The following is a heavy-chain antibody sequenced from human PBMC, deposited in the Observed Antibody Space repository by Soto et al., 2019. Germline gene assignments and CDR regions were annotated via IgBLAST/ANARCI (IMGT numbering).Heavy chain of an antibody. Sequence: SETLSLTCTVSGGSISSYYWSWIRQPPGKGLEWIGYIYYSGSTNYNPSLKSRVTISVDTSKNQFSLKLSSVTAADTAVYYCARYYYDSSGYYYSGPWGQGTLVTVSS. CDR1: GGSISSYY. CDR2: IYYSGST. CDR3: ARYYYDSSGYYYSGP. D-gene: IGHD3-22*01. J-gene: IGHJ5*02. V-gene: IGHV4-59*01.